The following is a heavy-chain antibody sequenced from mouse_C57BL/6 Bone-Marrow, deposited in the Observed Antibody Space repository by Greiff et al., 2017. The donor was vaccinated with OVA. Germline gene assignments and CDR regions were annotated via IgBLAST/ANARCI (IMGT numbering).Heavy chain of an antibody. D-gene: IGHD4-1*02. Sequence: EVKLVESGGGLVQPGGSLKLSCAASGFTFSDYYMYWVRQTPEKRLEWVAYISNGGGSTYYPDTVKGRFTISRDNAKNTLYLQMSRLKSEDTAMYYCARPQLGRGNYFDYWGQGTTLTVSS. CDR2: ISNGGGST. CDR3: ARPQLGRGNYFDY. J-gene: IGHJ2*01. V-gene: IGHV5-12*01. CDR1: GFTFSDYY.